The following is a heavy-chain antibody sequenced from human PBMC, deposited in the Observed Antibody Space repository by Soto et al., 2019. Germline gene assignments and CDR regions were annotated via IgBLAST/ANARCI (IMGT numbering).Heavy chain of an antibody. D-gene: IGHD3-16*01. CDR3: ARAFAGFGAYWYFDL. V-gene: IGHV4-59*01. J-gene: IGHJ2*01. Sequence: SETLSLTCTVSGGSTTDYYWSWIRQPPGKALEWIGYGYHSVSIHYNPSLKTRVTISVDTSENQFSLRLSSVTAVDTAVYYCARAFAGFGAYWYFDLWGRGTLVTVSS. CDR2: GYHSVSI. CDR1: GGSTTDYY.